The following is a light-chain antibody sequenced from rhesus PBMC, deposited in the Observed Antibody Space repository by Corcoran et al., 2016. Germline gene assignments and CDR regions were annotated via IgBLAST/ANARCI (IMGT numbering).Light chain of an antibody. CDR1: QGISSY. V-gene: IGKV1-28*03. J-gene: IGKJ4*01. Sequence: DIQMTQSPSSLFASVGDTVTITCRASQGISSYLNWFQQKPGKAPKLLNYAASRLASGVPSRFSGGGSGTDFPLTISRLQPEDFAVSYCLQHNSCPLAFGGGTKVELK. CDR2: AAS. CDR3: LQHNSCPLA.